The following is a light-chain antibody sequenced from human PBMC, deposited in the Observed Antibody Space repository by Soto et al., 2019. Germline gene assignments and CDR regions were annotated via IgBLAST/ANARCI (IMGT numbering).Light chain of an antibody. CDR3: QRYNTYPWT. J-gene: IGKJ1*01. Sequence: DIQMTQSPSTLSASVGDRVTITCRASESIGTWLAWYQQKPGKAPKPLIYKASSLESGVPSRFSGSGSGTEFTLTISSLQPDDFATYYCQRYNTYPWTFGQGTKVDI. CDR1: ESIGTW. V-gene: IGKV1-5*03. CDR2: KAS.